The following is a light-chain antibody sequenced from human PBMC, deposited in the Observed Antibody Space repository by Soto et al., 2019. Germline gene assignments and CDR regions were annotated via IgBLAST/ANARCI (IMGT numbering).Light chain of an antibody. J-gene: IGKJ5*01. Sequence: DIQMTQSPSSLSASVGDRVTITCRASQDISNYLNWYQQRPGKAPKLLIYDASNLERGVPSRFSATRSGTHFTFAITSLQPEDVATYYCQQSDSLPITFGQGTRLEL. CDR2: DAS. CDR1: QDISNY. V-gene: IGKV1-33*01. CDR3: QQSDSLPIT.